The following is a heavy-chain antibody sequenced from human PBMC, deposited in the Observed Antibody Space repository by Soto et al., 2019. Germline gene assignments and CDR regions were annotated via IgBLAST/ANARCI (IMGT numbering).Heavy chain of an antibody. D-gene: IGHD2-2*01. Sequence: SETLSLTCTVPGDSVCSADYYWSWIRQPPGEGMECIGHIYYSGSTYYTPSLRGRVTISVDTSKNQFSLNLNSVTAADTAVYYWVRDRGSSWMYKWFDPWGQGTQVTVSS. CDR1: GDSVCSADYY. CDR2: IYYSGST. J-gene: IGHJ5*02. V-gene: IGHV4-30-4*01. CDR3: VRDRGSSWMYKWFDP.